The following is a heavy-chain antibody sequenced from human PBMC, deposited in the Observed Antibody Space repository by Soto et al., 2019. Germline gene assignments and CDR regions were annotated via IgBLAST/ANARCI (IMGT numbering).Heavy chain of an antibody. Sequence: PSETLSLTCTVSGGSISSYYWSWIRQPPGKGLEWIGYIYHSGSTYYNPSLKSRVTISVDRSKNQFSLKLSSVTAADTAVYYCASYSGYDYYFDYWGQGTLVTVSS. D-gene: IGHD5-12*01. CDR2: IYHSGST. CDR3: ASYSGYDYYFDY. J-gene: IGHJ4*02. CDR1: GGSISSYY. V-gene: IGHV4-59*12.